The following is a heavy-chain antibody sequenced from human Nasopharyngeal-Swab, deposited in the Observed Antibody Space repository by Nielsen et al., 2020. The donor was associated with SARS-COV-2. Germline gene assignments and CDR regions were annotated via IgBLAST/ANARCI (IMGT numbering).Heavy chain of an antibody. J-gene: IGHJ6*02. CDR2: ISSSSSYT. Sequence: GESLKISCAASGFTFSDYYMSWIRQAPGKGLEWVSYISSSSSYTNYADSVKGRFTISRDNAKNSLYLQMNSLRAEDTAVYYCARGDRIAVAGTFSLTDYYYGMDAWGQGTTVTVSS. V-gene: IGHV3-11*05. CDR1: GFTFSDYY. CDR3: ARGDRIAVAGTFSLTDYYYGMDA. D-gene: IGHD6-19*01.